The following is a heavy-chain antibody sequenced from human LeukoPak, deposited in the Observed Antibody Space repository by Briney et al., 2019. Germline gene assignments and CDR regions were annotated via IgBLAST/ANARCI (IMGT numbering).Heavy chain of an antibody. CDR3: AKVFSRWLRYFDL. Sequence: PGGSLRLSCAASGFTFSSNGMHWVRQAPGKGLEWVAVISFDGSTKHYANSVKGRFTISRDNSKNTVYLQMNSLRVGDSAVYYCAKVFSRWLRYFDLWGRGTLVTVSS. D-gene: IGHD6-13*01. CDR1: GFTFSSNG. V-gene: IGHV3-30*18. CDR2: ISFDGSTK. J-gene: IGHJ2*01.